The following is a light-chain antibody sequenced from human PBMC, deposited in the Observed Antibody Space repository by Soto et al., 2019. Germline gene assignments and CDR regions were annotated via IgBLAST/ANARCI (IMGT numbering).Light chain of an antibody. CDR3: QQTFTTPHT. CDR2: AAS. CDR1: QSISSS. Sequence: DIQMTQSPSSLSASVGDSVTITCRASQSISSSLNWYQQKPGKAPRLLIYAASTLQSGVPSGFSGSGSGTDFALTSSLQPENFATYYCQQTFTTPHTFGQGTKLEIK. V-gene: IGKV1-39*01. J-gene: IGKJ2*01.